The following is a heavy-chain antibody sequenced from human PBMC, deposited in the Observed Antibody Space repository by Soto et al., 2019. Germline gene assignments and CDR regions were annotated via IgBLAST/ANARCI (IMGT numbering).Heavy chain of an antibody. Sequence: EVQLVESGGGLVQPGRSLRLSCAASGFTFDDYAMNWVRQAPGKGLEWVSGISWNSGSIGYADSVKGRFTISRDNAKNSLYLQMNSLRAEDTALYYCSKAQTTYGSGSYVAFDIWGQGTMVTVSS. CDR2: ISWNSGSI. CDR3: SKAQTTYGSGSYVAFDI. CDR1: GFTFDDYA. J-gene: IGHJ3*02. D-gene: IGHD3-10*01. V-gene: IGHV3-9*01.